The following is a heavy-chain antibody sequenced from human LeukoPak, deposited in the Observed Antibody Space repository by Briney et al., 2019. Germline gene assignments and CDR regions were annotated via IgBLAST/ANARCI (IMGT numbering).Heavy chain of an antibody. CDR2: IYYSGST. CDR3: ARQHEELIVVVMGNWFDP. V-gene: IGHV4-39*01. CDR1: GGSISSSSYY. D-gene: IGHD3-22*01. Sequence: PSETLSLTCTVSGGSISSSSYYWGWIRQPPGKGLEWIGRIYYSGSTYYNPSLKSRATISVDTSKNQFSLKLSSVTAADTAVHYCARQHEELIVVVMGNWFDPWGQGTLVTVSS. J-gene: IGHJ5*02.